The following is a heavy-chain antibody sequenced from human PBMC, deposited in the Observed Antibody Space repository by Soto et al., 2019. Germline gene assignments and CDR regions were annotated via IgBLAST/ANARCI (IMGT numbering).Heavy chain of an antibody. CDR3: ARVLYYDFPAGMDV. V-gene: IGHV3-74*01. Sequence: GWSLRLSCAASGFTVSSYWMHWVRQAPGKGLVWVSRINSDGSSTSYADSVKGRFTISRDNAKNTLYLQMNSLRAEDTAVYYCARVLYYDFPAGMDVWGQGTTVTVSS. CDR1: GFTVSSYW. CDR2: INSDGSST. D-gene: IGHD3-3*01. J-gene: IGHJ6*02.